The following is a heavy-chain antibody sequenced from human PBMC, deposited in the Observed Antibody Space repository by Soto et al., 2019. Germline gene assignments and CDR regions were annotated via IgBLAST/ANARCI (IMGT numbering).Heavy chain of an antibody. Sequence: SETLSLTCAVYGGSFSGYYWSWIRQPPGKGLEWIGEINHSGSTNYNPSLKSRVTISVDTSKNQFSLKLSSVTAADTAVYYCARGDPGAYWGQGTLVTVSS. CDR1: GGSFSGYY. J-gene: IGHJ4*02. D-gene: IGHD3-10*01. CDR3: ARGDPGAY. V-gene: IGHV4-34*01. CDR2: INHSGST.